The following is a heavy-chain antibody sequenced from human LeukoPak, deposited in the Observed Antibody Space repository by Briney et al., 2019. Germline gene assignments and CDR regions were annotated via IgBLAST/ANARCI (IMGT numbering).Heavy chain of an antibody. D-gene: IGHD3-16*02. J-gene: IGHJ4*02. Sequence: SETLSLTCTVSGGSISSYYWSWIRQPAGKGLEWIGRIYTSGSTNYNPSLKSRVTMSVDTSKNQFSLKLSSVTAADTAVYYCARGRTTYDYVWGSYRPPDYWGQGTLVTVSS. CDR2: IYTSGST. CDR1: GGSISSYY. CDR3: ARGRTTYDYVWGSYRPPDY. V-gene: IGHV4-4*07.